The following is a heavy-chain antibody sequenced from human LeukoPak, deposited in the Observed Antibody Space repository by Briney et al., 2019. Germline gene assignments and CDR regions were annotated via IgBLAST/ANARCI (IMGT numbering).Heavy chain of an antibody. CDR3: ARHGLKPVGDSTIYFDN. V-gene: IGHV4-4*09. CDR2: IFRSGRT. J-gene: IGHJ4*02. D-gene: IGHD1-26*01. Sequence: PSETLSLTCSVSGGSLSDNYWSWLRQPPGKGVEWIGYIFRSGRTDYNPSLKSRVTISIDTSKNQFSLKLSSVTAADTALYYCARHGLKPVGDSTIYFDNWGQGTLVTVSS. CDR1: GGSLSDNY.